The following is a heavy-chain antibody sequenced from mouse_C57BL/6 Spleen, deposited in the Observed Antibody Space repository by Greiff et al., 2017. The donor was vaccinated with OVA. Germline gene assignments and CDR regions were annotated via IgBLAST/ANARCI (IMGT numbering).Heavy chain of an antibody. CDR2: INPYNGGT. V-gene: IGHV1-19*01. D-gene: IGHD1-1*01. J-gene: IGHJ2*01. Sequence: VQLQQSGPVLVKPGASVKMSCKASGYTFTDYYMNWVKQSHGKRLEWIGVINPYNGGTSSNQKFKGKATLTVDKSSSPAYMELNSLTSEDSAVYYCARSPPHYYGSSSYFDYWGQGTTLTVSS. CDR1: GYTFTDYY. CDR3: ARSPPHYYGSSSYFDY.